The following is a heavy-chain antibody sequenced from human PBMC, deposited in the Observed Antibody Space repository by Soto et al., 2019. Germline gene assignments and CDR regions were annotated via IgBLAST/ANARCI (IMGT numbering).Heavy chain of an antibody. CDR3: ARRIYGVSDY. CDR2: IHYSGST. CDR1: GGSISGFY. D-gene: IGHD2-15*01. V-gene: IGHV4-59*01. J-gene: IGHJ4*02. Sequence: PSETLSLTCSVSGGSISGFYWSWLRQPPGKGLEWIGYIHYSGSTTYNPSLKSRITISVDTSENQFSLKLASVTAADTAVYYCARRIYGVSDYWGPGTLGTVSS.